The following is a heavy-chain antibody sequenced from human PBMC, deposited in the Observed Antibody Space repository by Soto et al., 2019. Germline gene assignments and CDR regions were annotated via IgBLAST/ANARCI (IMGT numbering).Heavy chain of an antibody. CDR2: ISAYNGNT. D-gene: IGHD4-17*01. V-gene: IGHV1-18*01. J-gene: IGHJ4*02. Sequence: ASVKGSCKGSGYTFSSYGITSVRQAPGQGLEWMGWISAYNGNTNYAQTFQGRVTITADESMTTAYMELSGLRSEDAAVYYCARGPDYEGYFDYWGRGTLVTVS. CDR1: GYTFSSYG. CDR3: ARGPDYEGYFDY.